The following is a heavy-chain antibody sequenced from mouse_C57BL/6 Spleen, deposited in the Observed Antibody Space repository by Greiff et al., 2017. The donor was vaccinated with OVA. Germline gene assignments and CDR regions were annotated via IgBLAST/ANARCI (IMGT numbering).Heavy chain of an antibody. D-gene: IGHD1-1*01. CDR3: AREGIYYSYFDV. CDR1: GYAFSSSW. Sequence: QVQLQQSGPELVKPGASVKISCKASGYAFSSSWMNWVKQRPGKGLEWIGRIYPGDGDTNYNGKFKGKATLTADKSSSTAYMQLSSLTSEDSAVYFCAREGIYYSYFDVWGTGTTVTVSS. V-gene: IGHV1-82*01. CDR2: IYPGDGDT. J-gene: IGHJ1*03.